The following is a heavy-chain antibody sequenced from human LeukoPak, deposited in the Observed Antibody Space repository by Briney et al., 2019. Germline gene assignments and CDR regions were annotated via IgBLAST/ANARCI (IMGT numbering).Heavy chain of an antibody. J-gene: IGHJ4*02. Sequence: TGGSLRLSCAASGFTFSSYAMSWVRQAPGKGLEWVSAISGSGGSTYYADSVKGRFTISRDNSKSTLYLQMNSLRAEDTAVYYCAKDDIVVVPAAIDWGQGTLVTVSS. CDR3: AKDDIVVVPAAID. V-gene: IGHV3-23*01. D-gene: IGHD2-2*01. CDR1: GFTFSSYA. CDR2: ISGSGGST.